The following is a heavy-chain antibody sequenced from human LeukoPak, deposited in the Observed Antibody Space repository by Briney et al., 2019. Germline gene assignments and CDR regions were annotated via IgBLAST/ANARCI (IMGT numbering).Heavy chain of an antibody. D-gene: IGHD3-10*01. V-gene: IGHV1-2*02. J-gene: IGHJ4*02. CDR1: GCTFTGYY. CDR3: ARNARRFGELYLIV. Sequence: ASVKVSCKASGCTFTGYYMHWVRQAPGQGLEWMGWINPNSGGTNYAQKFQGRVTMTRDTSISTAYMELSRLRSDDTAVYYCARNARRFGELYLIVWGQGTLVTVSS. CDR2: INPNSGGT.